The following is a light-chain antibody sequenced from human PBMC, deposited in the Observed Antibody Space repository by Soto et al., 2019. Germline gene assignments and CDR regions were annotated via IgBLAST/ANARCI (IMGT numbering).Light chain of an antibody. CDR1: SSDVGGYNY. J-gene: IGLJ3*02. CDR3: SSYTTTSTIV. Sequence: QSVLTQPASVSGSPGQSITISCTGTSSDVGGYNYVSWYQQHPGKAPKVMISEVTNRPSGVSNRFSGSKSGNTASLTISGLQAEDEADYYRSSYTTTSTIVFGGGTQLTVL. V-gene: IGLV2-14*01. CDR2: EVT.